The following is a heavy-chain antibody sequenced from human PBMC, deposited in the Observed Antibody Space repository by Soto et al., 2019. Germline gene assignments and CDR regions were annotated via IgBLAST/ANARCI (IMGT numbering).Heavy chain of an antibody. CDR2: IYYSGST. D-gene: IGHD2-21*02. J-gene: IGHJ4*02. Sequence: SETLSLTCTVSGGSISRGGYYWSWIRQHPGKGLEWIGYIYYSGSTYYNPSLKSRVSISVDTSKNQFSLKLSSVTAADTAVYYCARDRVDCGGDCYLFDYWGQGTLVTVSS. CDR3: ARDRVDCGGDCYLFDY. CDR1: GGSISRGGYY. V-gene: IGHV4-31*03.